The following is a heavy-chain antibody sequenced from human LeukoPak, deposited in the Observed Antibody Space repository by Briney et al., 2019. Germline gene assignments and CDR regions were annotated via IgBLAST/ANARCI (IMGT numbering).Heavy chain of an antibody. V-gene: IGHV1-2*06. CDR2: INPNSGGT. CDR3: AGEACSGGSCYSNWFDP. J-gene: IGHJ5*02. Sequence: GASVKVSCKASGYTFTGYYTHWVRQAPGQGLEWMGRINPNSGGTNHAQKFQGRVTMTRDTSISTAYMELSRLRSDDTAVYYCAGEACSGGSCYSNWFDPWGQGTLVTVSS. D-gene: IGHD2-15*01. CDR1: GYTFTGYY.